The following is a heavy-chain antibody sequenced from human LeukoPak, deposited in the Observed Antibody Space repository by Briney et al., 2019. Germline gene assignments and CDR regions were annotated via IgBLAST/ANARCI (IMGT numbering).Heavy chain of an antibody. V-gene: IGHV3-64D*06. CDR1: GFTFSSYA. J-gene: IGHJ3*02. Sequence: GGSLRHSYSASGFTFSSYAMLWLRQAPGKGLEYVSAISSNGGRTYYADSVKGRFSISRDNSKNTLYLQMSSLRAEDTAVYHCVKEAGSESLLTDAFDICGQGTMVTVS. CDR3: VKEAGSESLLTDAFDI. D-gene: IGHD3-10*01. CDR2: ISSNGGRT.